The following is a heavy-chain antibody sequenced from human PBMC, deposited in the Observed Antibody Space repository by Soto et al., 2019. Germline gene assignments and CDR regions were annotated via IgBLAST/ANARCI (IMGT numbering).Heavy chain of an antibody. Sequence: EVQLLESGGGLVQPGGSLRLSCAASGFTFSSYAMSWVRQAPGKGLEWVSAISGSGGSTYYADSVKGRFTISRDNSKNTLYLQMNSLRAEDTAVYYCAKNGYCSGGSCSTYSVLYYYYYYMDVWGKGTTVTVSS. J-gene: IGHJ6*03. CDR1: GFTFSSYA. CDR2: ISGSGGST. D-gene: IGHD2-15*01. V-gene: IGHV3-23*01. CDR3: AKNGYCSGGSCSTYSVLYYYYYYMDV.